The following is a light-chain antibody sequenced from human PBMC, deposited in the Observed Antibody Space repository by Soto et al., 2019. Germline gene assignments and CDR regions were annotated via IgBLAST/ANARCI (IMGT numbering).Light chain of an antibody. CDR3: QQYYSTPWT. J-gene: IGKJ1*01. V-gene: IGKV4-1*01. CDR2: WAS. Sequence: DIVMTQSPDSLAVSLGERATINCKSSQSVLYSSNNKNHLAWYQQKSGQPRKLLIYWASTRESGVPDRFRGSGSGTDFTLTISSLQAEDVAVYYCQQYYSTPWTFGQGTKVEIK. CDR1: QSVLYSSNNKNH.